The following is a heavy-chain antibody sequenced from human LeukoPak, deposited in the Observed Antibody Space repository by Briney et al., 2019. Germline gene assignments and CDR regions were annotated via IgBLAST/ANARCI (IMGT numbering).Heavy chain of an antibody. Sequence: PGGSLRLSCAASGLTFSSYWMSWVRQAPGKGLEWVANIKQDGSEKYYVDSVKGRFTISRDNAKNSLYLQMNSLRAEDTAVYYCAREGDYGDYLGEAYFDYWGQGTLVTVSS. V-gene: IGHV3-7*01. CDR1: GLTFSSYW. CDR2: IKQDGSEK. D-gene: IGHD4-17*01. J-gene: IGHJ4*02. CDR3: AREGDYGDYLGEAYFDY.